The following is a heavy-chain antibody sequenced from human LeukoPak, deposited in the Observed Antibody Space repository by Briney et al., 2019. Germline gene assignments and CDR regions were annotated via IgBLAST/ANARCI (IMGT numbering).Heavy chain of an antibody. J-gene: IGHJ4*02. D-gene: IGHD4-17*01. CDR3: ARMTTGHDY. V-gene: IGHV4-34*01. Sequence: PSETLSLTCGVSGTSFSSYYWSWIRQTPGEGLEWIGEVNHSGYTNMNPSLKSRVTISVDTSKNHFSLRMSTVTAADTAVYFCARMTTGHDYWGQGTLVTVSS. CDR1: GTSFSSYY. CDR2: VNHSGYT.